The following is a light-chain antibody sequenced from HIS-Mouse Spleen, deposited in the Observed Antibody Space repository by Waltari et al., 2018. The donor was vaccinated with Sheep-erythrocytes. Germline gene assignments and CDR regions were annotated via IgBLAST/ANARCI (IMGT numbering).Light chain of an antibody. CDR3: QAWDSSTVV. V-gene: IGLV3-1*01. J-gene: IGLJ2*01. CDR2: QDS. CDR1: KLGDNY. Sequence: SYELTHPPSVSVSPGQTASITCSGDKLGDNYACWYQQKPGHSPVLVIYQDSKRPSGIPERFSGSNSGNTATLTISGTQAMDEADYYCQAWDSSTVVFGGGTKLTVL.